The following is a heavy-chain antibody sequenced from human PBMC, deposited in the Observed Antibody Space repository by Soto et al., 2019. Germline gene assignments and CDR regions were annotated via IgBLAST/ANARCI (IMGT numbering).Heavy chain of an antibody. CDR2: IYYSGST. Sequence: KTSETLSLTXTVSGGSVSSGSYYWSWIRQPPGKGLEWIGYIYYSGSTNYNPSLKSRVTISVDASKNQFSLKLSSVTAADTAVYYCARDGQAEDDAFDIWGQGTMVTVSS. J-gene: IGHJ3*02. CDR1: GGSVSSGSYY. CDR3: ARDGQAEDDAFDI. V-gene: IGHV4-61*01.